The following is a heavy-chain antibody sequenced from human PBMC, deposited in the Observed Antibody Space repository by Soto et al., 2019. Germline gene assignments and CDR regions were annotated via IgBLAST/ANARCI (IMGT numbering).Heavy chain of an antibody. V-gene: IGHV3-30*04. CDR3: ARQAKIGDRSQFYFDS. D-gene: IGHD3-16*01. CDR2: ISYNGRNK. Sequence: GGSLRLSCAASGFTFSFYAMHWVRQAPGKGLEWVAVISYNGRNKHYVDSVKGRFTISRDNSQDTLYLQMDSLRPDDTAVYYCARQAKIGDRSQFYFDSWGQGTLVTVSS. J-gene: IGHJ4*02. CDR1: GFTFSFYA.